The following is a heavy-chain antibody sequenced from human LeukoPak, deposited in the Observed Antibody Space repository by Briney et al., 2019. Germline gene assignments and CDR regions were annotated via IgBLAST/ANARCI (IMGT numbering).Heavy chain of an antibody. Sequence: GRSLRLSCAASGFTFDDYAMHWVRHAPGKGLEWASGISWNSDIIGYADSVKGRFTISRDSAKNSLYLQMNSLRPEDTAFYYCAKDIRSIVVPPDAMDVWGQGTTVTVSS. CDR2: ISWNSDII. CDR1: GFTFDDYA. CDR3: AKDIRSIVVPPDAMDV. V-gene: IGHV3-9*01. J-gene: IGHJ6*02. D-gene: IGHD2-2*01.